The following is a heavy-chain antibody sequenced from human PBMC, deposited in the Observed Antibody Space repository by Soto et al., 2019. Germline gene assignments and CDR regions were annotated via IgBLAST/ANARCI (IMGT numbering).Heavy chain of an antibody. CDR2: IIPIFGTA. V-gene: IGHV1-69*13. CDR1: GGTFSSYA. J-gene: IGHJ6*02. CDR3: ATGDIVATIGYYYGMDV. Sequence: SEKVSCKASGGTFSSYAISWVRQAPGQGLEWMGGIIPIFGTANYAQKFQGRVTITADESTSTAYMELSSLRSEDTAVYYCATGDIVATIGYYYGMDVWGQGTTVTVSS. D-gene: IGHD5-12*01.